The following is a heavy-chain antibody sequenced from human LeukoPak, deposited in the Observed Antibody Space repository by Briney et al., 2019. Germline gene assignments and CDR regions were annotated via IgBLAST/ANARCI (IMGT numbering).Heavy chain of an antibody. Sequence: PAGSLSLSCAASGFTFSTYCMSWVRQAPGKGLEWVSYISSRGDSCYADSVKGRFTISRDNAKNSLYLQMNSLRVEDTAVYYCARDGGWYGGGNFDYWGQGTLVTVSS. V-gene: IGHV3-69-1*01. J-gene: IGHJ4*02. D-gene: IGHD6-19*01. CDR3: ARDGGWYGGGNFDY. CDR2: ISSRGDS. CDR1: GFTFSTYC.